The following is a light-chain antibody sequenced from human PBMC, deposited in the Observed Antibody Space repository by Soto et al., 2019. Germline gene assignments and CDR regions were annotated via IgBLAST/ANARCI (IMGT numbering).Light chain of an antibody. V-gene: IGLV2-8*01. Sequence: QSALTQPPSASGSPGQSVTISCTGTSSDVGGYNYVSWYQQHPGKAPKLMIYEVSKRPSGVPDRFSGSKSGNTASLTVSGLQAEDEADYYCTPYPGSKNYVFGPGPKATV. CDR1: SSDVGGYNY. CDR3: TPYPGSKNYV. CDR2: EVS. J-gene: IGLJ1*01.